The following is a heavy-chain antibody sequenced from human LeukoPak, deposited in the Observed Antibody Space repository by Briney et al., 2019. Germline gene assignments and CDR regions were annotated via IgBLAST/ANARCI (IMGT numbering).Heavy chain of an antibody. Sequence: GASVKVSCKASGGTFSSYAISWVRQAPGQGLEWMGRIIPILGIANYAQKFQGRVTISEDQSTSTAYMELSSLRSEDTAVYYCARDGTVLSHNWFAPWGQGTLVTVSS. CDR3: ARDGTVLSHNWFAP. CDR2: IIPILGIA. V-gene: IGHV1-69*04. D-gene: IGHD2-8*01. J-gene: IGHJ5*02. CDR1: GGTFSSYA.